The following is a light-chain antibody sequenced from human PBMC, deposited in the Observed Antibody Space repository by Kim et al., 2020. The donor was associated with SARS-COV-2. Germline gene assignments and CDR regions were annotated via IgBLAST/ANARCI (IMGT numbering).Light chain of an antibody. J-gene: IGKJ1*01. Sequence: DIQMTQSPSSLSASVGDRVTITCRASQGITHYLAWYQQKPGKVPKLLIYGASTLQSGVPSRFSDSGSGTDFTLSISSLQPEDVATYYCQKYDTAPRTFGQGTKVDIK. CDR1: QGITHY. V-gene: IGKV1-27*01. CDR2: GAS. CDR3: QKYDTAPRT.